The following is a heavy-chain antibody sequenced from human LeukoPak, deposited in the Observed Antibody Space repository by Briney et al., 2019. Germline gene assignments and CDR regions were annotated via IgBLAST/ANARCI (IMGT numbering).Heavy chain of an antibody. D-gene: IGHD2-21*01. Sequence: SETLSLTCTVSGGSISSSSYYWGWIRQPPGKGLEGIGRIYYSGSTDYNPSRKHRVTISVDTSKNQFSLSLNSVTAADAAVYYSARHQHKEENWFDPWGQGTLVTVSS. CDR2: IYYSGST. J-gene: IGHJ5*02. V-gene: IGHV4-39*01. CDR1: GGSISSSSYY. CDR3: ARHQHKEENWFDP.